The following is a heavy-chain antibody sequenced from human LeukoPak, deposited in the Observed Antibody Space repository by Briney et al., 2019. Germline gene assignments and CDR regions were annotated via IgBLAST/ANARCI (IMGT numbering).Heavy chain of an antibody. CDR1: GGSISSYY. CDR3: ARDKADYYDSSGYYLDAFDI. D-gene: IGHD3-22*01. J-gene: IGHJ3*02. CDR2: IYTSGST. Sequence: SETLSLTCTVSGGSISSYYWSWIRQPAGKGLEWIGRIYTSGSTNYNPSLKSRVTMSVDTSKNQFSLKLSPVTAADTAVYYCARDKADYYDSSGYYLDAFDIWGQGTMVTVSS. V-gene: IGHV4-4*07.